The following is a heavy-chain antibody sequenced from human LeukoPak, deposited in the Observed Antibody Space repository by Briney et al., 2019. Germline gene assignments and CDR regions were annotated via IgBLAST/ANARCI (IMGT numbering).Heavy chain of an antibody. CDR2: ISSSGGST. CDR3: AKGASPFDY. D-gene: IGHD2-2*01. V-gene: IGHV3-23*01. CDR1: GFTVSSNY. J-gene: IGHJ4*02. Sequence: GGSLRLSCAASGFTVSSNYMSWVRQAPGKGLEWVSTISSSGGSTYYADSVKGRFTISRDTSKNTLYLQMNSLRAEDTALYYCAKGASPFDYWGQGTLVTVSS.